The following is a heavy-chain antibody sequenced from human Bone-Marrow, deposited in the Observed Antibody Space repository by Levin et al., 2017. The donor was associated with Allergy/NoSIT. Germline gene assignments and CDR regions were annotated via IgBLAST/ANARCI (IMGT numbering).Heavy chain of an antibody. J-gene: IGHJ4*02. CDR2: ISSSSSYI. V-gene: IGHV3-21*01. D-gene: IGHD3-9*01. CDR1: GFTFSSYS. CDR3: AREYYDILTGYNQFDY. Sequence: GGSLRLSCAASGFTFSSYSMNWVRQAPGKGLEWVSSISSSSSYIYYADSVKGRFTISRDNAKNSLYLQMNSLRAEDTAVYYCAREYYDILTGYNQFDYWGQGTLVTVSS.